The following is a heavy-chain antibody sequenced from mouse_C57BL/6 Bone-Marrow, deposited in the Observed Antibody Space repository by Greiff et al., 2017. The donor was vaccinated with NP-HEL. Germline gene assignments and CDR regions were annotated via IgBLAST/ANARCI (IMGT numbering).Heavy chain of an antibody. Sequence: QVQLKQPGAELVKPGASVKMSCKASGYTFTSYWITWVKQRPGQGLEWIGDIYPGSGSTNYNEKFKSKATLTVDTSSSTAYMQLSSLTSEDSAVYYCARIYYGNYGFDYWGQGTTLTVSS. CDR1: GYTFTSYW. V-gene: IGHV1-55*01. CDR2: IYPGSGST. J-gene: IGHJ2*01. CDR3: ARIYYGNYGFDY. D-gene: IGHD2-1*01.